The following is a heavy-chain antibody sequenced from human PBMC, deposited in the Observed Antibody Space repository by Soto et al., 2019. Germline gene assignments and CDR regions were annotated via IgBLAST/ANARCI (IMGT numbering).Heavy chain of an antibody. D-gene: IGHD2-15*01. V-gene: IGHV1-18*01. Sequence: QVQLVQSGAEVKKPGASVKVSCKASGYTFTNCGFVWVRQAPGQGPEWMGWVSADSGATNYAQKFQGRVTMTRDISTSTVYMELRSLRSDDTAMYYCAREMPGYCSGAACLTGYWGQGTQVTVSS. CDR3: AREMPGYCSGAACLTGY. CDR2: VSADSGAT. J-gene: IGHJ4*02. CDR1: GYTFTNCG.